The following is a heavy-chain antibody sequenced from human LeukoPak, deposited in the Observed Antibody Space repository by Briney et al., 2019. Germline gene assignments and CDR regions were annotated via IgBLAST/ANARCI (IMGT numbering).Heavy chain of an antibody. J-gene: IGHJ3*02. CDR3: ARDRGLAYCGGDCYSDDAFDI. V-gene: IGHV3-23*01. D-gene: IGHD2-21*02. Sequence: GGSLRLSCAASGFTFSSYWMHWVRQAPGKGLEWVSAISGSGGSTYYADSVKGRFTISRDNSKNTLYLQMNSLRAEDTAVYYCARDRGLAYCGGDCYSDDAFDIWGQGTMVTVSS. CDR1: GFTFSSYW. CDR2: ISGSGGST.